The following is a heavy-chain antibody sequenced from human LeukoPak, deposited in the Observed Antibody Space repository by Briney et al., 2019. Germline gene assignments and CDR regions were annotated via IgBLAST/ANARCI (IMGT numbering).Heavy chain of an antibody. CDR2: IYSGGST. CDR3: ARDTVRGVMDY. J-gene: IGHJ4*02. D-gene: IGHD3-10*01. Sequence: GGSLRLSCAASGFTVSSNYMSWVRQAPGKGLEWVSVIYSGGSTYYAGSVKGRFTISRDNSKNTLYLQMNSLRAEDTAVYYCARDTVRGVMDYWGQGTLVTVSS. V-gene: IGHV3-66*01. CDR1: GFTVSSNY.